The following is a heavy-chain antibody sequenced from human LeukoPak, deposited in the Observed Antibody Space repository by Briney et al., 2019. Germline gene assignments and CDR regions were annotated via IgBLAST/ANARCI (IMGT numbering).Heavy chain of an antibody. D-gene: IGHD5-12*01. Sequence: SVKVSCKASGGTFSRYAISWVRQAPGQGLEWMGGIIPIFGTANYAQKFQGRVTITADESTTTAYMRLNSLRSEDTAVYYCAKASGDSSDYDFPKPYSYWGQGTLVTVSS. CDR1: GGTFSRYA. CDR3: AKASGDSSDYDFPKPYSY. V-gene: IGHV1-69*13. CDR2: IIPIFGTA. J-gene: IGHJ4*02.